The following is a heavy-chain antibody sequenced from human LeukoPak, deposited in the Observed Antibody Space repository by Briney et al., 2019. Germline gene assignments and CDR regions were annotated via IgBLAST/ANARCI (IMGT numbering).Heavy chain of an antibody. CDR1: GYTFTSYG. CDR2: ISAYNGNT. Sequence: ASVKVSCKASGYTFTSYGISWVRQAPGQGLERMGWISAYNGNTNYAQKLQGRVTMTTDTSTSTAYMELRSLRSDDTAVYYCARDLEDIVVVPAAIEGYWGQGTLVTVSS. D-gene: IGHD2-2*01. J-gene: IGHJ4*02. V-gene: IGHV1-18*01. CDR3: ARDLEDIVVVPAAIEGY.